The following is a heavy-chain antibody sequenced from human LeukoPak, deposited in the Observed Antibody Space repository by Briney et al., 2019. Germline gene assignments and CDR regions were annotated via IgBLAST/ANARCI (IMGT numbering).Heavy chain of an antibody. CDR3: ARERIAVAGRLLDY. V-gene: IGHV3-30*02. Sequence: GGSLRLSCAASGFSFNKYGMHWVRQAPGKGLEWVAFIRYDGSNKYYADSVKGRFTISRDNAKNSLYLQMNSLRAEDTAVYYCARERIAVAGRLLDYWGQGTLVTVSS. D-gene: IGHD6-19*01. J-gene: IGHJ4*02. CDR2: IRYDGSNK. CDR1: GFSFNKYG.